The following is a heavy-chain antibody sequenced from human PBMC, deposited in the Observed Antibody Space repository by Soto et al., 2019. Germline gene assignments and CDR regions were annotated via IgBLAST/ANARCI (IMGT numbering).Heavy chain of an antibody. Sequence: QMQLVQSGPEVKKPGTSVKVSCKASGFTFTSSAVQWVRQARGQRLEWIGWIVVGSGNTNYAQKFQERVTITRDMSTSTAYMELSSLRSEDTAVYYCAAGTSYCSGGSCYPSYGMDVWGQGTTVTVSS. CDR2: IVVGSGNT. J-gene: IGHJ6*02. CDR3: AAGTSYCSGGSCYPSYGMDV. V-gene: IGHV1-58*01. D-gene: IGHD2-15*01. CDR1: GFTFTSSA.